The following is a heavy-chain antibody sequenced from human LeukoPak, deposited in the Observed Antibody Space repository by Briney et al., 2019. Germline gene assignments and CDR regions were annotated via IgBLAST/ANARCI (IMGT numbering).Heavy chain of an antibody. D-gene: IGHD3-3*01. V-gene: IGHV4-31*03. Sequence: SQTLSLTCTVSGGSISSGGYYWSWIRQHPGKGLEWIGYIYYSGSTNYNPSLKSRVTISVDTSKNQFSLKLSSVTAADTAVYYCARDGFTHDFWSGSYYYYMDVWGKGTTVTVSS. CDR2: IYYSGST. CDR3: ARDGFTHDFWSGSYYYYMDV. J-gene: IGHJ6*03. CDR1: GGSISSGGYY.